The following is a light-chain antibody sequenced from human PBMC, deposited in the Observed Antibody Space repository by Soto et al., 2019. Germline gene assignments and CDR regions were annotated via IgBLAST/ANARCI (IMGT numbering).Light chain of an antibody. CDR2: DAS. CDR1: QSISSW. J-gene: IGKJ5*01. CDR3: QQYNSYSPT. Sequence: DIQMTQSPSTLSASVGDRVTITCGASQSISSWLAWYQQKQGKAPKLLIYDASSLESGVPSRLRGSGYGTELTITISSMKHDDFETYYCQQYNSYSPTFGHGTRLEIK. V-gene: IGKV1-5*01.